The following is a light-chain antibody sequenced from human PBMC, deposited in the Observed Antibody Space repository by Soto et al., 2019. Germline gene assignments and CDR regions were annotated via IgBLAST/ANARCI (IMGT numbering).Light chain of an antibody. CDR3: QKYNSALEMYT. V-gene: IGKV1-27*01. Sequence: DSQMTQSPSSLSASVGDRVTITCRASQGISTYLAWYQHKPGKVPKLLIYAASTLQSGVPSRFSGSGSGTHFPLTISSGQHKAVATYYCQKYNSALEMYTFGQGTKLELK. J-gene: IGKJ2*01. CDR2: AAS. CDR1: QGISTY.